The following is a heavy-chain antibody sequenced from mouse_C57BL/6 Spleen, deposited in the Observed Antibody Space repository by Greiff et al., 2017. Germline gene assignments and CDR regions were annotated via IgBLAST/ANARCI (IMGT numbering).Heavy chain of an antibody. CDR1: GFAFSSYT. D-gene: IGHD2-4*01. V-gene: IGHV5-9*01. CDR3: ARQEGLPFDY. Sequence: EVKLVESGGGLVKPGGSLKLSCAASGFAFSSYTMSWVRQTPEKRLEWVATISGGGGNTYYPDSVKGRFTISRDNAKNTLYLQMSSLRSEDTALYYCARQEGLPFDYWGQGTTLTVSS. J-gene: IGHJ2*01. CDR2: ISGGGGNT.